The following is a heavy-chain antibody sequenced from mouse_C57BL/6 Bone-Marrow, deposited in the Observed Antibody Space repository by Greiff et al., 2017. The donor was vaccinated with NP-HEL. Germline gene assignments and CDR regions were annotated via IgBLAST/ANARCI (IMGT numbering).Heavy chain of an antibody. J-gene: IGHJ3*01. D-gene: IGHD1-1*01. CDR3: ARKIYGSSLAWFAY. V-gene: IGHV1-69*01. CDR1: GYTFTSYW. Sequence: QVQLQQPGAELVMPGASVKLSCKASGYTFTSYWMHWVKQRPGQGLEWIGEIDPSDSYTNYNQKFKGKSTLTVDKSSSTAYMQLSSLTSEDSAVYYCARKIYGSSLAWFAYWGQGTLVTVSA. CDR2: IDPSDSYT.